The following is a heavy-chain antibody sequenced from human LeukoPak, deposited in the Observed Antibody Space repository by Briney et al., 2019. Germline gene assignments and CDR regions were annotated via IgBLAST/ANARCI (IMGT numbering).Heavy chain of an antibody. Sequence: GGSLRLSCAASGFTFSSYWMHWVRQATGKGLVWVSRINSDGSSTSYADSVKGRFTISRDNAKNTLYLQMNSLRAEDTAVYYCAREHYDFWSGFYYYYYGMDVWGQGTTVTVS. D-gene: IGHD3-3*01. V-gene: IGHV3-74*01. CDR1: GFTFSSYW. CDR2: INSDGSST. J-gene: IGHJ6*02. CDR3: AREHYDFWSGFYYYYYGMDV.